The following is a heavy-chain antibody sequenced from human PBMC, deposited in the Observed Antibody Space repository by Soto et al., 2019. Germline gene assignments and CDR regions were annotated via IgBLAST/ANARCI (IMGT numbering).Heavy chain of an antibody. Sequence: QVQLQESGPGLVKPSQTLSLTCTVSGGSISRGGYYWSWILQHPGKGLEWVGYIYYSGSTYYNPPPNTQVPIHVDPSKNQSSRKPSSVTPAATAVYHCARGGGGSYDSNYGMDVWGQGTTVPVSS. CDR3: ARGGGGSYDSNYGMDV. CDR2: IYYSGST. CDR1: GGSISRGGYY. V-gene: IGHV4-31*01. D-gene: IGHD1-26*01. J-gene: IGHJ6*02.